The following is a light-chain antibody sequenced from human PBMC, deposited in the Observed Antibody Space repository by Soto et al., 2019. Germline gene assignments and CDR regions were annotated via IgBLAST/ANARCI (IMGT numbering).Light chain of an antibody. CDR2: DAS. J-gene: IGKJ5*01. Sequence: EIVLTQSPVTLSLSPGERATLSCRASQSVSSYLAWYQQKPGQAPRLLIYDASNRATGVPARFRGSGSGTDFTLTISSLEPEDFSVYYCQQRSNWPITFGQGTRLEIK. CDR3: QQRSNWPIT. V-gene: IGKV3-11*01. CDR1: QSVSSY.